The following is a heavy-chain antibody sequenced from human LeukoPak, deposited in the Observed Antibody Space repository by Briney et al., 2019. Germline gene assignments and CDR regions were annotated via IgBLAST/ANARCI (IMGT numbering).Heavy chain of an antibody. CDR1: GFTFDDYG. CDR2: INWNGGST. V-gene: IGHV3-20*04. Sequence: PGGSLRLSCAASGFTFDDYGMSWVRQAPGKGLEWVSGINWNGGSTGYADSVKGRFTISRDNSKNTLYLQMNSLRAEDTAVYYCARDHTPACFDYWGQGTLVTVSS. J-gene: IGHJ4*02. D-gene: IGHD2-15*01. CDR3: ARDHTPACFDY.